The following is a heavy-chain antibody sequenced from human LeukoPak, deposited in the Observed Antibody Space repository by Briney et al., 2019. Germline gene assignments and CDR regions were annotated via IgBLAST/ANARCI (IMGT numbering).Heavy chain of an antibody. CDR1: GYSISSCYY. J-gene: IGHJ4*02. CDR3: ARAMVRGVRGDY. CDR2: IYHSGNT. V-gene: IGHV4-38-2*02. D-gene: IGHD3-10*01. Sequence: SETLSLTCTVSGYSISSCYYWGWIRQPPGKGLEWIGSIYHSGNTYYNPSLKSRVTISVDKSKNQFSMKLSSVTNADTAVYYCARAMVRGVRGDYWGQGTLVTVSS.